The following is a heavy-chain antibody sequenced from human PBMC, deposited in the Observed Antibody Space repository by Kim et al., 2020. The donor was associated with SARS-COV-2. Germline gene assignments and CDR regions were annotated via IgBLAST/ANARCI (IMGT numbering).Heavy chain of an antibody. CDR3: ARDLWVLLEAYYYYGLD. J-gene: IGHJ6*01. V-gene: IGHV3-21*01. CDR2: ISSSRSYI. CDR1: GFTFSSYS. D-gene: IGHD1-26*01. Sequence: GGSLRLSCAASGFTFSSYSMHWVRQAPGKGLEWVSCISSSRSYIYYADSVKGRFTISRDNAKNSLFLQMNSLRAEDTAVYYCARDLWVLLEAYYYYGLD.